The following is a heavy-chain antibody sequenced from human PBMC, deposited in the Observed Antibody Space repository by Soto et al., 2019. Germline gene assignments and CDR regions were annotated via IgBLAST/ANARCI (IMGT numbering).Heavy chain of an antibody. CDR3: ARDQSVDGYNSAFDY. Sequence: GGSLRLSCAASGFTFSSYDMHWVRQATGKGLEWVSAIGTAGDTYYPGSVKGRFTISRENAKNSLYLQMNSLRAEDTAVYYCARDQSVDGYNSAFDYWGQGTLVTVSS. D-gene: IGHD5-12*01. J-gene: IGHJ4*02. V-gene: IGHV3-13*01. CDR1: GFTFSSYD. CDR2: IGTAGDT.